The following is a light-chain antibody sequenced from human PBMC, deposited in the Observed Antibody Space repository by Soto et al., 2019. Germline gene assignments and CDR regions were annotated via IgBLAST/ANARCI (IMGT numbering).Light chain of an antibody. CDR2: SNN. CDR3: AAWDDSLNGPV. Sequence: QSVLTQPPSASGTPGQRVTISCSGSSSNIGSNTVNWYQQLPGTAPKLLIYSNNQRPSGVPDRFSGSKSGTSASLAISGLQSEDEADYLCAAWDDSLNGPVFGGGTKVTVL. J-gene: IGLJ2*01. CDR1: SSNIGSNT. V-gene: IGLV1-44*01.